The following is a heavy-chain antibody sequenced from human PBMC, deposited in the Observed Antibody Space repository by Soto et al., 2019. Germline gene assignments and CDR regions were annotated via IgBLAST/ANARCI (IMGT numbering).Heavy chain of an antibody. J-gene: IGHJ6*02. V-gene: IGHV4-34*01. CDR1: GGSFSGYY. CDR2: INHSGST. Sequence: SETLSLTCAVYGGSFSGYYWSWIRQPPGKGLEWIGEINHSGSTNYNPSLESRVTISVDTSKNQFSLKLSSVTAADTAVYYCAQRDYGGNSYYYYGMDVWGQGTTVTVSS. D-gene: IGHD4-17*01. CDR3: AQRDYGGNSYYYYGMDV.